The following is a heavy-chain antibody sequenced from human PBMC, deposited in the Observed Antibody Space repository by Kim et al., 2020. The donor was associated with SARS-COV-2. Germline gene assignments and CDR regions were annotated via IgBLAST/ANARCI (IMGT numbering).Heavy chain of an antibody. D-gene: IGHD6-19*01. J-gene: IGHJ5*02. V-gene: IGHV3-48*03. CDR3: ARVRQFEQWLVPRWFDP. CDR1: GFTFSNSE. Sequence: GGSLRLSCAASGFTFSNSEMTWVRQAPGKGLEWVSKISSSGSLIKYADSVKGRFTISRDNAKDSLFLQMSSLRVEDTALYYCARVRQFEQWLVPRWFDPWGQGTLVIVSS. CDR2: ISSSGSLI.